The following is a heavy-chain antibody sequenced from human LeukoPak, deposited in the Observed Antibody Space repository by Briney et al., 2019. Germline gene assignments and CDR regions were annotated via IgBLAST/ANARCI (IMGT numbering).Heavy chain of an antibody. D-gene: IGHD5-18*01. CDR2: INAGNGNT. CDR3: ARVPPYQLWTRYYFDY. V-gene: IGHV1-3*01. Sequence: GASVKVSCKASGYTFTSYAMHWVRQAPGQRLEWMGWINAGNGNTKYSQKFQGRVTITRDTSASTAYMELSSLRSEDTAVYYCARVPPYQLWTRYYFDYWGQGTLVTVSS. J-gene: IGHJ4*02. CDR1: GYTFTSYA.